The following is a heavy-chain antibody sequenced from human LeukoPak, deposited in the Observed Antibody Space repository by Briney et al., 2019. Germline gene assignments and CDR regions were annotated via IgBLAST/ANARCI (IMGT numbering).Heavy chain of an antibody. CDR3: ARDFLVGYYGGYMDV. J-gene: IGHJ6*03. CDR2: INPNSGGT. CDR1: GYTFTGYY. D-gene: IGHD3-10*01. Sequence: ASVKVSCKASGYTFTGYYMHWVRQAPGQGLEWMGWINPNSGGTNYAQKFQGRVTMTRDTSISTAYMELSRLRSDDTAVYYCARDFLVGYYGGYMDVWGKGTTVTISS. V-gene: IGHV1-2*02.